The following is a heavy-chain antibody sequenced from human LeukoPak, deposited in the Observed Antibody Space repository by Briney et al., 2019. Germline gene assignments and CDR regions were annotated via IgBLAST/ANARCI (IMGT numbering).Heavy chain of an antibody. CDR2: FYYSGST. Sequence: SKTLSLTCTVSGGSISTYYWSWIRQPPGKGLEWMGYFYYSGSTNYNPSLKSRVTMSLDTSKNQFSLKLSSVTAADTAVYYCARDLRVGGSSGWYAFDIWGQGTMVIVSS. CDR3: ARDLRVGGSSGWYAFDI. D-gene: IGHD6-19*01. CDR1: GGSISTYY. J-gene: IGHJ3*02. V-gene: IGHV4-59*01.